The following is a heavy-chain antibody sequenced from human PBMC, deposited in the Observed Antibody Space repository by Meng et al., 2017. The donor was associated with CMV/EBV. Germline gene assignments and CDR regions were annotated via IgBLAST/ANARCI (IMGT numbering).Heavy chain of an antibody. J-gene: IGHJ5*02. V-gene: IGHV1-8*01. CDR3: ARGRQNKLGKNNYWFDP. Sequence: ASAMVSCKASGYTFTSYYINWVRQATGQGLEWMGWMNPNSGNTGYAQKFQGRVTMTRNTSISTAYMELSSLRSEDTAVYYCARGRQNKLGKNNYWFDPWGQGTLVTVSS. CDR2: MNPNSGNT. D-gene: IGHD7-27*01. CDR1: GYTFTSYY.